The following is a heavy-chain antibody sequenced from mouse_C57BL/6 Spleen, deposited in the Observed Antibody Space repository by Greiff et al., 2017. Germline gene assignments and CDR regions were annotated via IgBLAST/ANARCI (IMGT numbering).Heavy chain of an antibody. D-gene: IGHD2-3*01. V-gene: IGHV1-80*01. J-gene: IGHJ2*01. CDR2: IYPGGGDT. Sequence: QVQLQQSGAELVKPGASVKISCKASGYAFSSYWMNWVKQRPGKGLEWIGQIYPGGGDTDYNGKFKGKATLTADKSSSTAYMQLSSLTSEDSAVYFCARESNGGYYEWGQGTTLTVSS. CDR1: GYAFSSYW. CDR3: ARESNGGYYE.